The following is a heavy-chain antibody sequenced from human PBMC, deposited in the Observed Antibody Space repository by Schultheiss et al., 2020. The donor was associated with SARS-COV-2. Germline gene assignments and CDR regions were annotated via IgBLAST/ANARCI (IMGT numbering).Heavy chain of an antibody. V-gene: IGHV3-23*01. CDR3: TWGYFNYYGMDV. CDR1: GFTFSSYA. CDR2: ISGSGGST. D-gene: IGHD2/OR15-2a*01. J-gene: IGHJ6*02. Sequence: GGSLRLSCAASGFTFSSYAMSWVRQAPGKGLEWVSAISGSGGSTYYADSVKGRFTISRDNSKNTAYLQMNSLKTEDTAVYYCTWGYFNYYGMDVWGQGTTVTVSS.